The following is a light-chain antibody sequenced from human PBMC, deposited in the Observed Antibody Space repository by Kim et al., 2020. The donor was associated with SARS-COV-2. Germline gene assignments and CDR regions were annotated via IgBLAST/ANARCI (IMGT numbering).Light chain of an antibody. CDR1: SRRRYY. J-gene: IGLJ1*01. V-gene: IGLV3-19*01. Sequence: WGQKVRSTCQGDSRRRYYARWYQQKPGQAHVLVIYGKSNRPSGIPDRFSGSSSGNTASLTTTGAQAEDEADDFCNPRDSSGNHYVFGTGTKVTVL. CDR2: GKS. CDR3: NPRDSSGNHYV.